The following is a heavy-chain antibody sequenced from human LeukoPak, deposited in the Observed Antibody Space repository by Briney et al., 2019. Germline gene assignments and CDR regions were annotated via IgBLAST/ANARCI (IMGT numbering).Heavy chain of an antibody. CDR1: GFTFSTYG. CDR3: SKDLTSDFGGDLDP. D-gene: IGHD3-10*01. CDR2: IRYDGSNK. V-gene: IGHV3-30*02. J-gene: IGHJ5*02. Sequence: GGSLRLSCAASGFTFSTYGMHWVRQAPGKGLGWVAFIRYDGSNKYYADSVKGRFTISRDNSKNTLYLQMNSLRVEDAAVYYCSKDLTSDFGGDLDPWGQGTLVTVSS.